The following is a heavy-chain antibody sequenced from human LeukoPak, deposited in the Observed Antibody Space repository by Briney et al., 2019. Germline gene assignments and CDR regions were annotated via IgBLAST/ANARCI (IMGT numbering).Heavy chain of an antibody. J-gene: IGHJ4*02. Sequence: SETLSLTCTVSGGSINSYYWSWIRQPPGKGLEWIGYIYYSGSTNYNPSLKSRVTISVDTSKNQFSLKLSSVTAADTAVYYCARDGNFDYWGQGTLVTVSS. CDR2: IYYSGST. D-gene: IGHD1-26*01. CDR3: ARDGNFDY. CDR1: GGSINSYY. V-gene: IGHV4-59*01.